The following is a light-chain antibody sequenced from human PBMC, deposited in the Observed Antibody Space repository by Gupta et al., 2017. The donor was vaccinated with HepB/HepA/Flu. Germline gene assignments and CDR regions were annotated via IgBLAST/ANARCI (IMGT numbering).Light chain of an antibody. J-gene: IGLJ3*02. CDR3: SAWDNSLTARV. Sequence: QAGLTQPPSVSEGSGQTATLTGTGNSNNVGNQGAAWLQQHQGHPPKLLSYKNNNRPSGISERFSASRSGNSASLTITGLQPEDEADYYCSAWDNSLTARVFGGGTKLTVL. CDR1: SNNVGNQG. V-gene: IGLV10-54*04. CDR2: KNN.